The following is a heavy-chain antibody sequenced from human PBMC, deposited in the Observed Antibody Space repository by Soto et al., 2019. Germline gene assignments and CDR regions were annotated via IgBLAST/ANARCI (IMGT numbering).Heavy chain of an antibody. CDR1: GFTFDDYA. Sequence: GGSLRLSCAASGFTFDDYAMHWVRQAPGKGLEWVSGISWNSGSIGYADSVKGRFTISRDNAKNSLYLQMNSLRAEDTALYYCARGVGWGYCTNGVCYSGHYYGMDVWGQGTTVTVSS. CDR2: ISWNSGSI. D-gene: IGHD2-8*01. CDR3: ARGVGWGYCTNGVCYSGHYYGMDV. J-gene: IGHJ6*02. V-gene: IGHV3-9*01.